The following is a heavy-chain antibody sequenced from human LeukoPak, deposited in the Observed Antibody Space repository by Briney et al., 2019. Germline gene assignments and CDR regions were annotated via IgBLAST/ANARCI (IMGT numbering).Heavy chain of an antibody. Sequence: ASVKVSCKVSGYSLSEISVHWIRQVPGRGLEWMGCFETEDGEPLYAQKFQGRVTMTEDTSTDTAYLELSSLRSEDTAMYYCASGNEVTLDGFAIWGQGTMVTVSS. V-gene: IGHV1-24*01. CDR3: ASGNEVTLDGFAI. CDR1: GYSLSEIS. CDR2: FETEDGEP. D-gene: IGHD2-15*01. J-gene: IGHJ3*02.